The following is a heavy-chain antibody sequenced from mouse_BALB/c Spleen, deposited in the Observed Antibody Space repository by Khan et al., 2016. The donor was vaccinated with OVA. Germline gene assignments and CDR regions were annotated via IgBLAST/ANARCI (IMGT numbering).Heavy chain of an antibody. CDR2: INPSNGGT. J-gene: IGHJ3*01. Sequence: QVQLQQSGAELVKPGASVKLSCKASGYTFTSYYIYWVKQRPGQGLEWIGGINPSNGGTYFNEKFESKATLTVDKSSSTAFMQVSSLTSEDSAVDYCTRSGWAAFAYWGQGTLVTVSA. CDR3: TRSGWAAFAY. CDR1: GYTFTSYY. D-gene: IGHD1-1*02. V-gene: IGHV1S81*02.